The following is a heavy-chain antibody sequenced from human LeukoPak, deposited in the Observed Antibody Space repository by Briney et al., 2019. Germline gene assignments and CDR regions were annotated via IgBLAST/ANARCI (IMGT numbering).Heavy chain of an antibody. CDR3: AKGGGKFFDY. CDR1: GFSFSSHG. D-gene: IGHD3-10*01. J-gene: IGHJ4*02. Sequence: PGGSLRLSCAASGFSFSSHGMSWVRQAPGKGLEWVPGIIGGAGSTYYANSVKGRFTISRDNSKNTLYLQMNSLRAEDTGVYYCAKGGGKFFDYWGQGTLVTVSS. V-gene: IGHV3-23*01. CDR2: IIGGAGST.